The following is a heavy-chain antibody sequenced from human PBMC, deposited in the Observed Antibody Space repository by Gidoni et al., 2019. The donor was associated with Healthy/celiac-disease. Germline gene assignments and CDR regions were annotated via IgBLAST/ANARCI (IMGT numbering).Heavy chain of an antibody. D-gene: IGHD1-26*01. J-gene: IGHJ2*01. CDR2: IIPILGIA. Sequence: QVQLVQSGAEVKKPGSSVKVSCKASGGTFSSYAISWVRQAPGQGLEWMGRIIPILGIANYAQKCQGRVTITADKSTSTAYMELSSLRSEDTAVYYCAREVVGATTGWYFDLWGRGTLVTVSS. CDR1: GGTFSSYA. V-gene: IGHV1-69*04. CDR3: AREVVGATTGWYFDL.